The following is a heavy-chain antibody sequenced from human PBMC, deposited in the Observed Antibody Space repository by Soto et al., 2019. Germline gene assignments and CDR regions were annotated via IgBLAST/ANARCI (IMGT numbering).Heavy chain of an antibody. CDR1: GGSISSGGYS. CDR3: ARVPVY. Sequence: QLQLQESGSVLVKPSQTLSLTCAVSGGSISSGGYSWSWIRQPPGKGLEWIGYIYHSGSNYYNPSLKRRVTISVDRYKNQFSLKLSSVTAADTAVYYCARVPVYWGQGPLVTVSS. CDR2: IYHSGSN. V-gene: IGHV4-30-2*01. J-gene: IGHJ4*02.